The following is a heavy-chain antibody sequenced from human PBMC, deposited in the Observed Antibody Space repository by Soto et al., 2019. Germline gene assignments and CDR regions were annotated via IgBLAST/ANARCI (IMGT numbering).Heavy chain of an antibody. D-gene: IGHD3-9*01. V-gene: IGHV4-30-2*03. CDR2: IYHSGST. Sequence: SETLSLTCAVSGGSISSGGYSWSWIRQPPGKGLEWIGYIYHSGSTYYNPSLKSRVTISVDTSKNQFSLRLSSVTAADTAVYYCAGQPVYDILTGYYNWGQGTLVTVSS. CDR3: AGQPVYDILTGYYN. CDR1: GGSISSGGYS. J-gene: IGHJ4*02.